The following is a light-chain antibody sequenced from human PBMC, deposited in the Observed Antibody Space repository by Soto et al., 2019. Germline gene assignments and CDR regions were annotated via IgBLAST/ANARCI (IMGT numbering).Light chain of an antibody. CDR1: QTIINY. CDR3: QQSYNTPYT. CDR2: VAA. Sequence: DTQLTQSPSSLSASVGDRVTITCRASQTIINYLNWYQQKPGKGPKLLIYVAASLQSGVPSRFSGSGAGTDFTLPSSQLQPEDFATYYCQQSYNTPYTFGQGTKLEL. J-gene: IGKJ2*01. V-gene: IGKV1-39*01.